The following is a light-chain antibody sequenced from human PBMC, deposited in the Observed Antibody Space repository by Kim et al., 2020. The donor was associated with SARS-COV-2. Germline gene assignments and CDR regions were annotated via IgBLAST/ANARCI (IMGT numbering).Light chain of an antibody. J-gene: IGLJ2*01. CDR1: SRDVGGYNY. CDR2: DVS. V-gene: IGLV2-14*03. CDR3: SSYTGSSPVV. Sequence: GQSFTISCTGTSRDVGGYNYVSWYQQHPGEAPKLMIYDVSKRPSGVSNRFSGSKAGNTASLTISGLQAEDEADYYCSSYTGSSPVVFGGGTQLTVL.